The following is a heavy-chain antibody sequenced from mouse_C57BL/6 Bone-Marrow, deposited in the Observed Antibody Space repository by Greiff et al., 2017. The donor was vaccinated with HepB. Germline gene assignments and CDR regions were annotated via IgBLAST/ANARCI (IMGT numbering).Heavy chain of an antibody. D-gene: IGHD3-2*02. J-gene: IGHJ4*01. V-gene: IGHV1-54*01. CDR1: GYAFTNYL. CDR2: INPGSGGT. CDR3: AREPWLRP. Sequence: VQLQQSGAELVRPGTSVKVSCKASGYAFTNYLIEWVKQRPGQGLEWIGVINPGSGGTNYNEKFKGKATLTADKSSSTAYMQLSSLTSEDSAVYFCAREPWLRPWGQGTSVTVSS.